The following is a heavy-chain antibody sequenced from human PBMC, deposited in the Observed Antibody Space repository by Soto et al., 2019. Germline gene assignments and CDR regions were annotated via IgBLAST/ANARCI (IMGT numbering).Heavy chain of an antibody. J-gene: IGHJ4*02. V-gene: IGHV4-39*01. CDR1: GGSISSSSYY. D-gene: IGHD2-15*01. CDR3: ARHTPAISISDH. CDR2: IYYSGST. Sequence: PSETLSLTCTVSGGSISSSSYYWGWIRQPPGKGLEWIGSIYYSGSTYYNPSLKSRVTISVDTSKNQFSLKLSSVTAADTAVYYCARHTPAISISDHCAQGTLVTVSS.